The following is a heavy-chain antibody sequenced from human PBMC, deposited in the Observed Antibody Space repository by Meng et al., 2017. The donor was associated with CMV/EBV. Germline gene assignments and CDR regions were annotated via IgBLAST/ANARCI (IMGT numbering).Heavy chain of an antibody. CDR1: GFTFSSYG. D-gene: IGHD1-26*01. CDR2: IRYDGSNK. CDR3: AKDGWAVGATYFDY. J-gene: IGHJ4*02. Sequence: GGSLRLSCAASGFTFSSYGMHWVRQAPGKGLEWVAFIRYDGSNKYYADSVKGRFTISRDNSKNTLYLQMNSLRAEDTAVYYCAKDGWAVGATYFDYWGQGTLVTVSS. V-gene: IGHV3-30*02.